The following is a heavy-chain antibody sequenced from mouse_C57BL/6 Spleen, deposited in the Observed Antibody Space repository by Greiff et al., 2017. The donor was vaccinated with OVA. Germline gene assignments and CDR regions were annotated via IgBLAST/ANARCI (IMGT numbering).Heavy chain of an antibody. V-gene: IGHV1-59*01. CDR3: ARSGITTVVVDY. Sequence: QVQLQQPGAELVRPGTSVKLSCKASGYTFTSYWMHWVKQRPGQGLEWIGVIDPSDSYTNYNQKFKGKATLTVDTSSSTAYMQLSSLTSEDSAVYDCARSGITTVVVDYWGQGTTLTVSS. J-gene: IGHJ2*01. CDR1: GYTFTSYW. D-gene: IGHD1-1*01. CDR2: IDPSDSYT.